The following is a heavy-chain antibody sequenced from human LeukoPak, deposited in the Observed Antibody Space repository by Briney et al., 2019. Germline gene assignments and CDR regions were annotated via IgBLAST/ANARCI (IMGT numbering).Heavy chain of an antibody. J-gene: IGHJ6*04. D-gene: IGHD3-10*02. CDR2: ISSSGSTI. V-gene: IGHV3-48*03. CDR1: GFTFDDYA. CDR3: AELGITMIGGV. Sequence: GGSLRLSCAASGFTFDDYAMHWVRQAPGKGLEWVSYISSSGSTIYYADSVKGRFTISRDNAKNSLYLQMNSLRAEDTAVYYCAELGITMIGGVWGKGTTVTISS.